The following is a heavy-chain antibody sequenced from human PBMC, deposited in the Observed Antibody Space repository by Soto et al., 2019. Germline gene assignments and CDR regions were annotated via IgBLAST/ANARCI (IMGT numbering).Heavy chain of an antibody. D-gene: IGHD2-15*01. CDR1: GGSICSGVYY. V-gene: IGHV4-31*03. Sequence: QLPLQESGPGLVKPSQTLSLTCTVSGGSICSGVYYWSWHRQYPGKGLAGIGYTYYSGSTYYNPSIKSRVTRSVDTSKTPSSRKLRSVTVADTAVYYRARTPRNWGQGTLGTVSS. CDR3: ARTPRN. J-gene: IGHJ4*02. CDR2: TYYSGST.